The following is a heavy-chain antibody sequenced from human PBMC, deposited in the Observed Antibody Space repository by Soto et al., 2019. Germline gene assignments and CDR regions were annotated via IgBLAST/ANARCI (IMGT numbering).Heavy chain of an antibody. V-gene: IGHV3-21*01. CDR2: ISGSSSYI. Sequence: EVQLVESGGGLVKPGGSLRLSCAASGFSFSDYSMNWVRQAPGKGLEWVSSISGSSSYIYYADSLKGRVTVSRDNAEKSLYLQMNSLRAEDTAVYYCARDGAYCSGTGCRDYYHYMDVWGKGNTVTVSS. D-gene: IGHD2-2*01. J-gene: IGHJ6*03. CDR3: ARDGAYCSGTGCRDYYHYMDV. CDR1: GFSFSDYS.